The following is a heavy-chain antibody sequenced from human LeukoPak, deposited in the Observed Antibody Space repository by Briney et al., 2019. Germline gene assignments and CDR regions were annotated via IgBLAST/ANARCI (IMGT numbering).Heavy chain of an antibody. J-gene: IGHJ3*02. CDR3: AGYYGGNPGAFDI. CDR1: GGSISSGGYY. Sequence: PSQTLSLTCTVSGGSISSGGYYWSWIRQPPGKGLEWIGYVYHSGSTYYNPSLKSRVTISVDRSKNQFSLKLSSVTAADTAVYYCAGYYGGNPGAFDIWGQGTMVTVSS. CDR2: VYHSGST. D-gene: IGHD4-23*01. V-gene: IGHV4-30-2*01.